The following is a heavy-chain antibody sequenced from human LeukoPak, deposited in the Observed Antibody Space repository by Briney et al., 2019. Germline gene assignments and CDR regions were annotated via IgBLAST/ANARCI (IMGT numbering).Heavy chain of an antibody. J-gene: IGHJ1*01. Sequence: PSETLSLTCTVSGGSISGYYWNWIRQPPGKGLEWIGYIYYSGSMNYNPSLKSRITISVDTSKNQFSLKLSSVTAADTAVYYCASLGYSSSSRYFQHWGQGTLVTVSS. D-gene: IGHD6-6*01. CDR2: IYYSGSM. CDR3: ASLGYSSSSRYFQH. V-gene: IGHV4-59*01. CDR1: GGSISGYY.